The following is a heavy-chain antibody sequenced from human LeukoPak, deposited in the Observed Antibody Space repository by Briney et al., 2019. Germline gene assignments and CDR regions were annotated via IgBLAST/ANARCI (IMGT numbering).Heavy chain of an antibody. CDR2: INGCGGST. D-gene: IGHD6-19*01. CDR1: GCTLSRYA. J-gene: IGHJ4*02. CDR3: AKQPWDQWLVRFDY. V-gene: IGHV3-23*01. Sequence: PGGSLRLSSAACGCTLSRYALRWLRQAPWKGLEWVSAINGCGGSTYLANSVKGRLTISRRNSKNTLALQTNSQRAEDGAVYYCAKQPWDQWLVRFDYWGQGTLVTVSS.